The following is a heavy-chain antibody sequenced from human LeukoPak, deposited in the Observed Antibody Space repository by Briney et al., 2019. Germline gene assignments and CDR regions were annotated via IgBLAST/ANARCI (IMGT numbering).Heavy chain of an antibody. CDR3: AKVSSRSGWSDLDY. Sequence: GGSLRLSCAASGFTFSSKWMSWVRQAPGNGLEWVANIKEDGSEIYYMDSVKGRFTISRDNAKNSLYLQMNSLRAEDTALYYCAKVSSRSGWSDLDYWGQGTLVTVSS. J-gene: IGHJ4*02. CDR1: GFTFSSKW. D-gene: IGHD6-19*01. CDR2: IKEDGSEI. V-gene: IGHV3-7*03.